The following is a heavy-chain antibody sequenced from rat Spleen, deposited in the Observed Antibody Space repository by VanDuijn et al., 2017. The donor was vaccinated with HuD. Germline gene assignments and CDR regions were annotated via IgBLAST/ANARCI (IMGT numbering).Heavy chain of an antibody. CDR2: IWSGGST. D-gene: IGHD1-12*02. CDR1: GFALTSYG. V-gene: IGHV2-15*01. J-gene: IGHJ2*01. CDR3: TRSNYDGSYYAPYYFDY. Sequence: QVQLKESGPGLVQPSQTLSLTCTVSGFALTSYGVSWVRQPPGKGLEWIGAIWSGGSTDYNSALKSRLSISRDTSKSQVFLKMNSLQTEDTAIYFCTRSNYDGSYYAPYYFDYWGQGVMVTVSS.